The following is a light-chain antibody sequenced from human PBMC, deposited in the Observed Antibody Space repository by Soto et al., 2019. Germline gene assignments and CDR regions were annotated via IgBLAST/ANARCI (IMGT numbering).Light chain of an antibody. J-gene: IGLJ1*01. V-gene: IGLV2-23*01. CDR3: CSYAGSSTPYV. CDR2: EGS. CDR1: SSDVGSYNL. Sequence: QSALTQPASVSGSPGQSITISCTGTSSDVGSYNLVSWYQQHPGKAPKLMIYEGSKRPSGVSNRFSGSKSGNTASLTISGLQAEDEGDYYCCSYAGSSTPYVFGTGTKLTVL.